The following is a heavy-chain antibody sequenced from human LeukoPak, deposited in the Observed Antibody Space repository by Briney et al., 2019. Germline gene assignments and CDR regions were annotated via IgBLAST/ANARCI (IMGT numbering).Heavy chain of an antibody. D-gene: IGHD1-26*01. CDR1: GGSISSYY. CDR2: IYYSGST. Sequence: SETLSLTCTVSGGSISSYYWSWIRQPPGKGLEWIGYIYYSGSTNYNPSLKSRVTISVDTSKNQFSLKLSSVTAADTAVYYCATHKGVGVPPLGYWGQGTLVTVSS. CDR3: ATHKGVGVPPLGY. J-gene: IGHJ4*02. V-gene: IGHV4-59*08.